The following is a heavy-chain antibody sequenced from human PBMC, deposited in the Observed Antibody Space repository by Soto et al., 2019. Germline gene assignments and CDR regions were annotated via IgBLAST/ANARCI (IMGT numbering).Heavy chain of an antibody. D-gene: IGHD6-13*01. V-gene: IGHV1-18*01. CDR1: GYTFNKYG. Sequence: QAPLVQSGGEVKRPGASVKVSCKASGYTFNKYGFNWVRQAPGQGLEWMGRISAYNDYTNFAQKFQGRVTLTTDASKNPAYMELKILRSDDTAIYYCARGRGVVVPAGTPDAFDVWGQGTMVTVSS. CDR2: ISAYNDYT. CDR3: ARGRGVVVPAGTPDAFDV. J-gene: IGHJ3*01.